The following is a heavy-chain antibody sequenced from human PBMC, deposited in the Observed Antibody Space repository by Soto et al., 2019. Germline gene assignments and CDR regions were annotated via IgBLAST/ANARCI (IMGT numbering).Heavy chain of an antibody. V-gene: IGHV3-23*01. CDR2: INSDGDKT. Sequence: EMQLLESGGGLVQPGGSLIISCAASGFSFGNYAMTWVRQAPGKGLEWVSAINSDGDKTFYADSVKGRFIVSRDNSKDTLYLQMNSLRAEDTAIYYCAKDLVMFAITDPFDVWGQGTKVTVSA. J-gene: IGHJ3*01. D-gene: IGHD2-8*02. CDR3: AKDLVMFAITDPFDV. CDR1: GFSFGNYA.